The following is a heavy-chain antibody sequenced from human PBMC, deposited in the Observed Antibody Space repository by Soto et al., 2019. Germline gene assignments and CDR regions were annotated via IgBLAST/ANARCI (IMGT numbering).Heavy chain of an antibody. CDR2: IIPIFGTA. D-gene: IGHD5-18*01. Sequence: SVKVSCKASGGTFSSYAISWVRQAPGQGLEWMGGIIPIFGTANYAQKFQGRVTITADKSTSTAYMELSSLRSEDTAVYYCARGDTAMAESNYYYYGMDVWGQGTTVTVSS. CDR1: GGTFSSYA. V-gene: IGHV1-69*06. J-gene: IGHJ6*02. CDR3: ARGDTAMAESNYYYYGMDV.